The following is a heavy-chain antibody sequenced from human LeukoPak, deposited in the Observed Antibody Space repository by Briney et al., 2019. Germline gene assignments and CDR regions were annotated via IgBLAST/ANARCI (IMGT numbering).Heavy chain of an antibody. D-gene: IGHD3-22*01. CDR2: ISNDGGGT. V-gene: IGHV3-23*01. CDR1: GFIFNNYG. J-gene: IGHJ4*02. Sequence: QSGGSLRLSCAASGFIFNNYGLVWVRQAPGKGLEWVSAISNDGGGTTYADFVKGRFSVSRDNSKNTLFLQMNSLRAEDKALYYCAKGSSGYFFDLWGQGTLVTVSS. CDR3: AKGSSGYFFDL.